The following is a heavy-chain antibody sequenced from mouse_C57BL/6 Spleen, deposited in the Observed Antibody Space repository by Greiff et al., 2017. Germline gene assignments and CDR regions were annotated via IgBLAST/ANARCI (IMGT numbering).Heavy chain of an antibody. J-gene: IGHJ3*01. CDR3: ARDPFITTVEFAY. CDR2: IDPEDGET. Sequence: EVQLQQSGAELVKPGASVKLSCTASGFNIKDYYMHWVKQRPEQGLEGIGRIDPEDGETKYAPKFKGKATITADTSSNTAYLQLSSLTSEDTAVYYCARDPFITTVEFAYWGQGTLVTVSA. D-gene: IGHD1-1*01. V-gene: IGHV14-2*01. CDR1: GFNIKDYY.